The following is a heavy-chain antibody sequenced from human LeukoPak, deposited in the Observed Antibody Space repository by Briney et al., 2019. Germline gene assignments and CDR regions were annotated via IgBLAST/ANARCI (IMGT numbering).Heavy chain of an antibody. V-gene: IGHV3-49*04. CDR3: TQYGDNANLDY. Sequence: GGSLRLSCTTSGFTFGDYAMSWVRQAPGKGLEWVGFIRSKTYGGTTEHAASVKGRFTISRDDSKSIAYLQMNSLKTEDAAVYYCTQYGDNANLDYWGQGTLVTVSS. CDR1: GFTFGDYA. D-gene: IGHD4-17*01. J-gene: IGHJ4*02. CDR2: IRSKTYGGTT.